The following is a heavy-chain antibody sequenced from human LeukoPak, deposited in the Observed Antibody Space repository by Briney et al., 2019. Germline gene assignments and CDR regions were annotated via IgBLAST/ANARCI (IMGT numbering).Heavy chain of an antibody. CDR1: QFTFSDYT. Sequence: PGGSLRLSCAASQFTFSDYTMNWVRRAPGKGLEWVSSISTRSDYIYYAESVKGRFTISRDNSKNTLYLQMNSLRAEDTAVYYCARDGDGGYPLDYWGQGTLVTVSS. CDR3: ARDGDGGYPLDY. CDR2: ISTRSDYI. D-gene: IGHD5-12*01. J-gene: IGHJ4*02. V-gene: IGHV3-21*01.